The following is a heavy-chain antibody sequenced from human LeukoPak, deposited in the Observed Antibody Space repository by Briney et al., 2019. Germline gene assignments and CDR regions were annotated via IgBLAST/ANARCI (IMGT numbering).Heavy chain of an antibody. Sequence: PGGSLRLSCAASGFTFSSYAMSWVRQAPGKGLEWVSAVSDNGGSTYYADSVKGRFTISRDNSKNTLYLQMNSLRAGDTAVYYCARRTDYGDPQVKLDYWGQGTLVTVSS. J-gene: IGHJ4*02. CDR1: GFTFSSYA. D-gene: IGHD4-17*01. V-gene: IGHV3-23*01. CDR2: VSDNGGST. CDR3: ARRTDYGDPQVKLDY.